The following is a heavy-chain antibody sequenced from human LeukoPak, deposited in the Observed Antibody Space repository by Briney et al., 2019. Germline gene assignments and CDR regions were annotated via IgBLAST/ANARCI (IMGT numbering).Heavy chain of an antibody. V-gene: IGHV3-21*01. CDR3: ARDVGASAPDAFDI. CDR2: ISSSSNYI. CDR1: GFTFSSYS. Sequence: PGGSLRLSCAASGFTFSSYSMNWVRQAPGKGLEWVSSISSSSNYIYYADSVKGRFTISRDNAKNSLYLQMNSLRAEDTDVYYCARDVGASAPDAFDIWGQGTMVTVSS. D-gene: IGHD1-26*01. J-gene: IGHJ3*02.